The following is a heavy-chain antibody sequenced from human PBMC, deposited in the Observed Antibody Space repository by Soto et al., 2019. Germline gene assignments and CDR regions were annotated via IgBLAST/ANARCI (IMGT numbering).Heavy chain of an antibody. D-gene: IGHD2-2*01. CDR3: ASSMNVYCSSTSCYPPDF. Sequence: QVQLVQSGAEVKKPGSSVKVSCKASGGTFSSYAISWVRQAPGQGLEWMGGILPIFGTANYAQKFQGRVTITADESTSTAYMELSSLRSEDTAVYYCASSMNVYCSSTSCYPPDFWGQGTLVHGSS. J-gene: IGHJ4*02. V-gene: IGHV1-69*01. CDR1: GGTFSSYA. CDR2: ILPIFGTA.